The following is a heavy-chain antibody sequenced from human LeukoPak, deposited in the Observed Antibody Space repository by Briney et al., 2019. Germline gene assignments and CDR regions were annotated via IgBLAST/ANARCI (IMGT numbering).Heavy chain of an antibody. V-gene: IGHV3-66*01. CDR3: AREVGGGASGQ. CDR2: IYSDGTI. CDR1: GFTVSSNY. Sequence: GGSLRLSCAASGFTVSSNYMSWVRQVPGKGLEWVSVIYSDGTISYADSVKGRFTISRDNSENTLYLQMNSLRVEDTAVYYCAREVGGGASGQWGQGALVTVSS. D-gene: IGHD3-16*01. J-gene: IGHJ4*02.